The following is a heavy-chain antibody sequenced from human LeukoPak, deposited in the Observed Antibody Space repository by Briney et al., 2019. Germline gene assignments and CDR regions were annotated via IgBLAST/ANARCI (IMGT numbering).Heavy chain of an antibody. J-gene: IGHJ4*02. CDR3: ARDISGYDYFDY. CDR1: GYSISSGYY. D-gene: IGHD5-12*01. V-gene: IGHV4-38-2*02. CDR2: IYYSGST. Sequence: PSETLSLTCTVSGYSISSGYYWDWIRQPPGKGLEWIGYIYYSGSTNYNPSLKSRVTISVDTSKNQFSLKLSSVTAADTAVYYCARDISGYDYFDYWGQGTLVTVSS.